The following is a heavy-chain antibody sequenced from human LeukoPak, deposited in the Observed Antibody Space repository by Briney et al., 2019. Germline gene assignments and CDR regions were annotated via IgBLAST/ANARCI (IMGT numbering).Heavy chain of an antibody. V-gene: IGHV3-7*01. CDR3: ARDSAGNDY. J-gene: IGHJ4*02. CDR2: IKQDGSEK. D-gene: IGHD6-13*01. Sequence: GGSLRLSCAACGFTFSTYWMSWVRQAPGKGLEWVANIKQDGSEKYYVDSVKGRFTISRDNAKNSLYLQMNSLRAEDTAMYYCARDSAGNDYWGQGTLVTVSS. CDR1: GFTFSTYW.